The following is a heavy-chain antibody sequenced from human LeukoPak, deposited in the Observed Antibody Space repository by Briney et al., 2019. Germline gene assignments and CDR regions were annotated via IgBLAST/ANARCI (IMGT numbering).Heavy chain of an antibody. CDR3: ATTRAPSNGPVLYYMDV. Sequence: PGDSLRLSCTASGYTFSSYSMNWVRQAPGQGLEWVSSIISSSSHMYYADSVKGRFTITRDNAKNSLYLQMNSLRAEDTAVYYCATTRAPSNGPVLYYMDVWGKGTTVTVSS. CDR2: IISSSSHM. CDR1: GYTFSSYS. D-gene: IGHD1-1*01. J-gene: IGHJ6*03. V-gene: IGHV3-21*01.